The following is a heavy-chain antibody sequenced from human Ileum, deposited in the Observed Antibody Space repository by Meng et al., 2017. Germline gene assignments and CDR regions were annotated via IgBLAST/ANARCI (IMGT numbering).Heavy chain of an antibody. D-gene: IGHD2-2*02. CDR1: GFTFRSYW. CDR3: ARVGYCTSGICYSPDYHYGTDV. V-gene: IGHV3-74*01. Sequence: GGSLRLSCAASGFTFRSYWMHWVRQAPGKGLVWVSRIKSDGSSASYADPVKGRFTIARDNAKNTLYLQMNRLRAEDTAVYYCARVGYCTSGICYSPDYHYGTDVWGQGTTVTVSS. J-gene: IGHJ6*02. CDR2: IKSDGSSA.